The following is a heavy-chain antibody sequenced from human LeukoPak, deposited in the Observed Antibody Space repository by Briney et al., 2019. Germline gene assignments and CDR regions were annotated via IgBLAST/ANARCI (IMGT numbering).Heavy chain of an antibody. CDR1: GGSIRSSSYY. V-gene: IGHV4-39*07. CDR2: ISYSGRT. CDR3: ARKRIVVVVAAGGWFDP. D-gene: IGHD2-15*01. J-gene: IGHJ5*02. Sequence: SEALSLTCSVSGGSIRSSSYYWGWIRQPPGKGLEWIGSISYSGRTYYNPSLKSRVTISVDTSKNKFSLKLSSVTAADTAVYYCARKRIVVVVAAGGWFDPWGQGTLVTVSS.